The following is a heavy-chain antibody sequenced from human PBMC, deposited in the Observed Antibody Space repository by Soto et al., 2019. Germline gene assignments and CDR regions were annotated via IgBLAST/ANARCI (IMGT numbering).Heavy chain of an antibody. Sequence: QVQLVQSGAEVKKPGASVKVSCKASGYTFTIYGISWVRQAPGQGLEWMGWISAYSGSTNYAQKLQGRVTMTTDTSTSTGYMEMRSLRSDDTAVYYCARSIAAAVDFDYWGQGTLVTVSS. CDR1: GYTFTIYG. CDR2: ISAYSGST. V-gene: IGHV1-18*01. J-gene: IGHJ4*02. D-gene: IGHD6-13*01. CDR3: ARSIAAAVDFDY.